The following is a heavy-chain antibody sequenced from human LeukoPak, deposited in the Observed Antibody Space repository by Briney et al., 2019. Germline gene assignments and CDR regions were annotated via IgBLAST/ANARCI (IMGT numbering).Heavy chain of an antibody. CDR1: GGSISSGDYY. Sequence: SSETLSLTCTVSGGSISSGDYYWSWIRQPPGKGLEWIGYIYQSGSTYYNLSLKSRVTMSVDRSKSQFSLKLSSVTAADMAVYYCARVAAVVTPGSDYFDYWGQGTLVTVSS. J-gene: IGHJ4*02. CDR2: IYQSGST. D-gene: IGHD4-23*01. CDR3: ARVAAVVTPGSDYFDY. V-gene: IGHV4-30-2*01.